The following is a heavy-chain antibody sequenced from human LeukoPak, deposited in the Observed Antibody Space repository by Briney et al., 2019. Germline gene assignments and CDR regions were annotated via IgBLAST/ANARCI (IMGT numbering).Heavy chain of an antibody. D-gene: IGHD4/OR15-4a*01. J-gene: IGHJ6*02. V-gene: IGHV3-21*01. Sequence: GGSLRLSCAASGFTLSTYNMNWVRQAPGKGLEWVSSISSSSGYIYYAESVKGRFTISRDNAKTSLYLQMNSLRAEDTAVYYCARGDYSASGTFYYSFGMNVWGQGTTVIVSS. CDR2: ISSSSGYI. CDR3: ARGDYSASGTFYYSFGMNV. CDR1: GFTLSTYN.